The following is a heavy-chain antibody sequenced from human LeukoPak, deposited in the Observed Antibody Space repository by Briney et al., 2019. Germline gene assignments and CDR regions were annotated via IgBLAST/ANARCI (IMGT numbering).Heavy chain of an antibody. D-gene: IGHD3-10*01. Sequence: SGPTLVNPTQTLTLTCTFPGFSLSTIGMCVSWIRQSPGKALEWLALIDWDDNKYYITSLKTRFTISRDTSNNQVVLTMINMDPVDTATYYCTRGEYYLGSGGSRYFDHWGQGTLVTVSS. CDR2: IDWDDNK. CDR3: TRGEYYLGSGGSRYFDH. CDR1: GFSLSTIGMC. J-gene: IGHJ4*02. V-gene: IGHV2-70*01.